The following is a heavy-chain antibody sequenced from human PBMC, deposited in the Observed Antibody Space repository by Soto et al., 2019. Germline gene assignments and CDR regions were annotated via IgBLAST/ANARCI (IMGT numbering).Heavy chain of an antibody. CDR1: GYTFTSAG. Sequence: QVKLVQSGAEVKKPGASVKVSCKASGYTFTSAGVSWVRQAPGQGLEWMGWISGYNGNTNYAQRFRDRVTLTTDTSTSTAYIELRSLRSDDSAVYYCAREAHWGGAPGCRAMEVWGQGTTITVS. J-gene: IGHJ6*02. CDR2: ISGYNGNT. V-gene: IGHV1-18*04. D-gene: IGHD3-16*01. CDR3: AREAHWGGAPGCRAMEV.